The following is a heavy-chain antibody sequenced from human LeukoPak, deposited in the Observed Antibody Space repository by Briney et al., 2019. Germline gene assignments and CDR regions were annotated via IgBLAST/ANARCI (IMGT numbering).Heavy chain of an antibody. V-gene: IGHV3-74*01. D-gene: IGHD1-26*01. CDR1: GFTFSSYW. J-gene: IGHJ4*02. CDR3: ARGGKWGDFDY. Sequence: GGSLRLSCAASGFTFSSYWMHWVRQGPGKGLVWVSRINSDGSSIYYADSVKGRFTISRDNAKNSLYLQMNSLRAEDTAVYYCARGGKWGDFDYWGQGTLVTVSS. CDR2: INSDGSSI.